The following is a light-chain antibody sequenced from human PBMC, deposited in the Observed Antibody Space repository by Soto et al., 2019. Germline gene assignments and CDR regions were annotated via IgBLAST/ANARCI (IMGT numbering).Light chain of an antibody. CDR1: SSNIGSNT. V-gene: IGLV1-44*01. J-gene: IGLJ1*01. CDR3: AVWDDSLNALV. CDR2: SNN. Sequence: QSVLTQPPSASGTPGQRVTISCSGSSSNIGSNTVSWYQQVPGTAPKLLIYSNNQRPSGVPDRFSGSKSGTSASLATSGLQSEDEADYYCAVWDDSLNALVFGTGTKLTVL.